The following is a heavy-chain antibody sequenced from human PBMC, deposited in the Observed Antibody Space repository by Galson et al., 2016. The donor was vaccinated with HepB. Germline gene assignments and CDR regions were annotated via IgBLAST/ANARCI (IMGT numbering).Heavy chain of an antibody. CDR2: ISQYGGDK. J-gene: IGHJ4*02. V-gene: IGHV3-30*04. Sequence: SLRLSCAASQFTFSSYAMHWVRQAPGKGLEWVAVISQYGGDKQYADSVKGRFTISRDNSKSTLFLQMNSLRLEDTATYYCAREGLYTRSPLCFDYWGLGALVTVSS. CDR1: QFTFSSYA. CDR3: AREGLYTRSPLCFDY. D-gene: IGHD2-2*02.